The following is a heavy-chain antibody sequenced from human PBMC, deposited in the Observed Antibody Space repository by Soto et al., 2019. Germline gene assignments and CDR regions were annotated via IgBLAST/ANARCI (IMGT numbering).Heavy chain of an antibody. J-gene: IGHJ1*01. CDR1: GFTFTSSA. V-gene: IGHV1-58*02. CDR3: AAFLWNDYGDIEAIYF. Sequence: ASVKVSCKASGFTFTSSAMQWVRQTRGQRLEWIGWIVVGSGNTNYAQKFQERVTITRDMSTSTAYMELSSLRSEDTAVYYCAAFLWNDYGDIEAIYFWGQGSLVPVSS. D-gene: IGHD4-17*01. CDR2: IVVGSGNT.